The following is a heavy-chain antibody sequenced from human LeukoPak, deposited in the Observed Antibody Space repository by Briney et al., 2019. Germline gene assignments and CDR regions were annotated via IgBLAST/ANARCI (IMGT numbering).Heavy chain of an antibody. CDR2: IYYSGST. D-gene: IGHD4-17*01. CDR1: GGSISSSSYY. Sequence: SETLSLTCTVSGGSISSSSYYWGWIRQPPGKGLEWIGSIYYSGSTYYNPSLKSRVTISVDTSKNQFSLKLSSVTAADTAVYYCASSADYGDYYYYMDVWGKGTTVTVSS. J-gene: IGHJ6*03. V-gene: IGHV4-39*07. CDR3: ASSADYGDYYYYMDV.